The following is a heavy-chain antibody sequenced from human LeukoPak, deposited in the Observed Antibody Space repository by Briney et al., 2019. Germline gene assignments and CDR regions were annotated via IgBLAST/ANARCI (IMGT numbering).Heavy chain of an antibody. CDR2: IYYSGST. CDR1: GGSISSGDYY. D-gene: IGHD3-22*01. Sequence: PSETLSLTCTVSGGSISSGDYYWSWIRQPPGKGLEWIGYIYYSGSTYYNPSLKSRVTISVDTSKNQFSLKLSSVTAADTAVYYCARTLNYYDSSGYDDYWGQETLVTVSS. CDR3: ARTLNYYDSSGYDDY. J-gene: IGHJ4*02. V-gene: IGHV4-30-4*01.